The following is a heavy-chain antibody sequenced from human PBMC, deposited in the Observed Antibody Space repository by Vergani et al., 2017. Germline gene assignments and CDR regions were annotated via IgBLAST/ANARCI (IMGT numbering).Heavy chain of an antibody. CDR2: ISYDGSNK. J-gene: IGHJ4*02. Sequence: QVQLVESGGGVVQPGRSLRLSCAASGFTFSSYAMHWVRQAPGKGLEWVAVISYDGSNKYYADYVKGRFTISRDKSKNTLYLQMNSWRAEDTAVYVCARDQMSVNRRPIVIVPAAIYYFDYWGQGTLVTVSS. CDR3: ARDQMSVNRRPIVIVPAAIYYFDY. D-gene: IGHD2-2*01. CDR1: GFTFSSYA. V-gene: IGHV3-30*01.